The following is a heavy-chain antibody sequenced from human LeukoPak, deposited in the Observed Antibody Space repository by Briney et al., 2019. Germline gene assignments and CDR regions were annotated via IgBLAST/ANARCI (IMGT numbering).Heavy chain of an antibody. V-gene: IGHV4-34*01. CDR3: ATQRPYYYDSSGDS. Sequence: SETLSLTCAVYGGSFSGYHWSWIRQPPGKGLEWIGEIHLGGSTNYNPSLKSRVTISVDTSKNQFSLKLSSVTAADTAVYYCATQRPYYYDSSGDSWGQGTLVTVSS. CDR2: IHLGGST. CDR1: GGSFSGYH. J-gene: IGHJ4*02. D-gene: IGHD3-22*01.